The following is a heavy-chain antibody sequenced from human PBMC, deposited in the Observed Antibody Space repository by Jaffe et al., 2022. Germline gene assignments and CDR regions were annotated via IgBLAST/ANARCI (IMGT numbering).Heavy chain of an antibody. Sequence: EVQLVQSGAEVKKPGESLKISCKGSGYSFTSYWIGWVRQMPGKGLEWMGIIYPGDSDTRYSPSFQGQVTISADKSISTAYLQWSSLKASDTAMYYCARLNSSSPYYYYYYYMDVWGKGTTVTVSS. J-gene: IGHJ6*03. V-gene: IGHV5-51*03. CDR2: IYPGDSDT. D-gene: IGHD6-6*01. CDR3: ARLNSSSPYYYYYYYMDV. CDR1: GYSFTSYW.